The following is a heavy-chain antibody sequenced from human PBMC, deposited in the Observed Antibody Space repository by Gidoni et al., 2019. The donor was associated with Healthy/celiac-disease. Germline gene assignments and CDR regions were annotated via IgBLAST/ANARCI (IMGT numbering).Heavy chain of an antibody. J-gene: IGHJ4*02. CDR3: ARMIRRGGNAFDY. V-gene: IGHV4-34*01. CDR1: GGSFSGYY. Sequence: QVQLQQWGAGLLKPSETLSLTCAVYGGSFSGYYWRWIRQPPGKGLEWIGEINHSGSTNYNPSLMSRVTISVDTSKNQFSLKLSSVTAADTAVYYCARMIRRGGNAFDYWGQGTLVTVSS. D-gene: IGHD2-15*01. CDR2: INHSGST.